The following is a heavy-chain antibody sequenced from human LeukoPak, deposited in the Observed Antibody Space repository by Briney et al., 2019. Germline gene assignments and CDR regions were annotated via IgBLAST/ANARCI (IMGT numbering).Heavy chain of an antibody. D-gene: IGHD1-26*01. CDR3: ARGSHGGDYEYFLFDY. CDR1: GGSISSYY. J-gene: IGHJ4*02. V-gene: IGHV4-59*01. CDR2: IYYSGST. Sequence: SETLSLTCTVSGGSISSYYWSWIRQPPGKGLEWIGYIYYSGSTNYNPSLKSRVTISVDTSKNQFSLKLISVTAADTAVYYCARGSHGGDYEYFLFDYWGQGNLVTVSS.